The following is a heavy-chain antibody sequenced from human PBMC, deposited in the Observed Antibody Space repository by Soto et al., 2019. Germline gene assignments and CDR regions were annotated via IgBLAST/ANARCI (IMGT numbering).Heavy chain of an antibody. Sequence: EVQLEESGGGLVQPGGSLRLSCAASGFTFSTYNMTWVRQAPGKGLEWVSYISTTGSTIYYADSVEGRFTISRDNAKNSLYLQMSSLRDEDTAVYSCARDRRFGVAPYYYFGMDVWGQGTTVTVSS. J-gene: IGHJ6*02. CDR3: ARDRRFGVAPYYYFGMDV. V-gene: IGHV3-48*02. CDR1: GFTFSTYN. D-gene: IGHD3-3*01. CDR2: ISTTGSTI.